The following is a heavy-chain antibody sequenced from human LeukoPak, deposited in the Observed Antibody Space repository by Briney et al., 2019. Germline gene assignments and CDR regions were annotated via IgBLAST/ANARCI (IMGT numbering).Heavy chain of an antibody. Sequence: GGSLRLSCAASGFTFSSYAMSWVRQAPGKGLEWVSAISGSDGRTYYADSVKGRFTISRDNSKNTLYLQMNSLRAEDTAVYYCVKVFRRDGDFHLFDYWGQGTLVTVSS. CDR2: ISGSDGRT. J-gene: IGHJ4*02. D-gene: IGHD4-17*01. CDR3: VKVFRRDGDFHLFDY. CDR1: GFTFSSYA. V-gene: IGHV3-23*01.